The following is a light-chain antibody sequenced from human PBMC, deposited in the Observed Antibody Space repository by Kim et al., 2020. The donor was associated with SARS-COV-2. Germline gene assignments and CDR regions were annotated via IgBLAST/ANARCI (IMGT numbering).Light chain of an antibody. CDR1: QEISSS. V-gene: IGKV1-9*01. CDR3: KQLKYNPPT. Sequence: ASVGDRVTITCRASQEISSSFAWYQQKPGKVPNLLIYDESTLQSGVQSRLSGSGSGKEFVLTFSSLQPEDFETYSCKQLKYNPPTFGAGTKVDIK. J-gene: IGKJ4*01. CDR2: DES.